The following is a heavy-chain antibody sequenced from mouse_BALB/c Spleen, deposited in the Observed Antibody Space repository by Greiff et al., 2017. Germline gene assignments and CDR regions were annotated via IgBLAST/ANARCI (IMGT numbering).Heavy chain of an antibody. J-gene: IGHJ2*01. D-gene: IGHD1-1*01. Sequence: EVKLVESGGGLVQPGGSRKLSCAASGFTFSDYGMAWVRQAPGKGPEWVAFISNLAYSIYYADTVTGRFTISRENAKNTLYLEMSSLRSEDTAMYYCAREGAITTVVEGYFDYWGQGTTLTVSS. CDR2: ISNLAYSI. V-gene: IGHV5-15*02. CDR3: AREGAITTVVEGYFDY. CDR1: GFTFSDYG.